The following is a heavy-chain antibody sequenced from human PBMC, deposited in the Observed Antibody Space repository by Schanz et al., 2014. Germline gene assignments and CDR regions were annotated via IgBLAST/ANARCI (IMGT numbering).Heavy chain of an antibody. CDR3: AREVGGSFGQHY. CDR2: IKGDSSEK. D-gene: IGHD1-26*01. CDR1: GFTFSDHW. V-gene: IGHV3-7*01. Sequence: EVQLVESGGGLVQPGGSLRLSCSASGFTFSDHWMSWVRQPPGKGLEWVANIKGDSSEKNYVDSVKGRFTLSRDNAKKTMDLQMNSLRVEDTAVYYCAREVGGSFGQHYWGQGALVTVSS. J-gene: IGHJ4*02.